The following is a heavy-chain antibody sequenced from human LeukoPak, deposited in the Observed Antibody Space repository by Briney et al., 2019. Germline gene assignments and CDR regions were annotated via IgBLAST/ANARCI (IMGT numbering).Heavy chain of an antibody. D-gene: IGHD2-2*01. CDR1: GYTFTSYA. CDR3: AREGYCSSTSCFPLPYFDL. J-gene: IGHJ2*01. Sequence: GASVKVSCKASGYTFTSYAMHWVRQAPGQRLEWMGWINAGNGNTKYSQKFQGRVTITRDTSASTAYMELSSLRSEDTAVYYCAREGYCSSTSCFPLPYFDLWGRGTLVTVSS. CDR2: INAGNGNT. V-gene: IGHV1-3*01.